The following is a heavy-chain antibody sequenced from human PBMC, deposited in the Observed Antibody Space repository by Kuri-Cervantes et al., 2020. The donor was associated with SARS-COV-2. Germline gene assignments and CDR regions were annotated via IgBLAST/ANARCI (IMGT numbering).Heavy chain of an antibody. J-gene: IGHJ6*02. V-gene: IGHV1-3*01. CDR2: INAGNGNT. CDR3: ARDRGSSGWSWVYYYYGMDV. D-gene: IGHD6-19*01. CDR1: GYTFTSYA. Sequence: ASVKVSCKASGYTFTSYAMHWVRQAPGQRLEWRGWINAGNGNTKYSQKFQGRVTMTTDTSTSTAYMELRSLRSDDTAVYYCARDRGSSGWSWVYYYYGMDVWGQGTTVTVSS.